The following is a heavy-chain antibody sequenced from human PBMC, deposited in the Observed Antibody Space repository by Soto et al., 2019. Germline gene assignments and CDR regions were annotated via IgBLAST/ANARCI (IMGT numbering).Heavy chain of an antibody. CDR2: ISYDGSNK. Sequence: QVQLVESGGGVVQPGRSLRLSCAASGFTFSSYAIHWVRQAPGKGLEWVTVISYDGSNKYYADSVKGRFTISRDNSKNTLYLQMHSLSAEDTAVYSCAKDRGSGSYFGSDYWGQGTLVTVSS. CDR1: GFTFSSYA. V-gene: IGHV3-30*04. J-gene: IGHJ4*02. D-gene: IGHD1-26*01. CDR3: AKDRGSGSYFGSDY.